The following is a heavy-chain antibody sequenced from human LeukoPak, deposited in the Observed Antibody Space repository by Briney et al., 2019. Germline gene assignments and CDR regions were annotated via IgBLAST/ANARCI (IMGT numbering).Heavy chain of an antibody. CDR2: IFPSGGEI. J-gene: IGHJ4*02. D-gene: IGHD5-18*01. CDR3: ATYRQVLLPFES. CDR1: GFTFSSYA. V-gene: IGHV3-23*01. Sequence: GGSLRLSCAASGFTFSSYAMIWVRQPPGKGLEWVSSIFPSGGEIHYADSVRGRFTISRDNSKSILSLQMNSLRAEDTAIYYCATYRQVLLPFESWGQGTLVTVSS.